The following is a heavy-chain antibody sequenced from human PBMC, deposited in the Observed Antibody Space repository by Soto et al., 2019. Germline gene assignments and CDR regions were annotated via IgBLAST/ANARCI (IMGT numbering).Heavy chain of an antibody. D-gene: IGHD6-13*01. CDR1: GGSISSSRYY. CDR3: ARRGVVAAASWGY. CDR2: IYYSGST. V-gene: IGHV4-39*01. Sequence: QLQLQESGPGLVKPSETLSLTCTVSGGSISSSRYYWVWIRQPPGQGLEWIGCIYYSGSTYYNPSLKSRVTTSVDTSKTQFYLKLSSVTAADTAVYYCARRGVVAAASWGYWGQGTLVTVSS. J-gene: IGHJ4*02.